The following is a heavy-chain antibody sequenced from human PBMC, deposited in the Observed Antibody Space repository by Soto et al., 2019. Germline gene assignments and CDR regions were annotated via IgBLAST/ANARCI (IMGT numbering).Heavy chain of an antibody. CDR2: ISAYNGNT. D-gene: IGHD1-26*01. CDR3: ARGLGIVGATALFGH. V-gene: IGHV1-18*01. Sequence: QVQLVQSGAEVKKPGASVKVSCKASGYIFSTYGISWVRQAPGQGLEWMGWISAYNGNTNYAQKFQGRVTMTTDTSTSTAYIELRSLSSDDTAVYYCARGLGIVGATALFGHWGQGTLVTVSS. CDR1: GYIFSTYG. J-gene: IGHJ5*02.